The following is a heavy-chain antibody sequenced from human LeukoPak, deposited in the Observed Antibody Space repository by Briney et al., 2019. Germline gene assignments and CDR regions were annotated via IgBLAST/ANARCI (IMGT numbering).Heavy chain of an antibody. Sequence: GGSLRLSCAASGFTFKNYAVTWIRQAPGKGLEWVSAIHSSGGSTFYADFVKGRFTISRDNSKDTLYLQMDSLTAEHTAVYYCAKGRWGSGWYDDWGQGNLVSVFS. V-gene: IGHV3-23*01. CDR2: IHSSGGST. CDR1: GFTFKNYA. CDR3: AKGRWGSGWYDD. D-gene: IGHD6-19*01. J-gene: IGHJ5*02.